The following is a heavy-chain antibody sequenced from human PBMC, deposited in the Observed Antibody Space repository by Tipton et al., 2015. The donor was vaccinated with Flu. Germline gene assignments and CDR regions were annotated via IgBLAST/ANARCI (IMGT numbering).Heavy chain of an antibody. CDR3: ARVSYDYVWGSYFGAFDI. CDR2: FDPEDGET. CDR1: GYTLTELS. V-gene: IGHV1-24*01. Sequence: QVQLVQSGAEVKKPGASVKVSCKVSGYTLTELSMHWVRQAPGKGLEWMGGFDPEDGETIYAQKFQGRVTMTEDTSTDTAYMELRSLRSDDTAVYYCARVSYDYVWGSYFGAFDIWGQGTMVTVSS. D-gene: IGHD3-16*01. J-gene: IGHJ3*02.